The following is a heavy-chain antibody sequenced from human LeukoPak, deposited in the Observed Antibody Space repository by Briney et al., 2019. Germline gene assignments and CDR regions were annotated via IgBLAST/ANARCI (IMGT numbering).Heavy chain of an antibody. D-gene: IGHD1-1*01. CDR3: VRHERDFDY. CDR2: INAGNGNT. Sequence: GASVKVSCKASGYTFISYVIHWVRQAPGQRLEWMGWINAGNGNTKYSQKFQGRVTITRGTSATTAYMDLRSLRSEDTAVYFCVRHERDFDYWGQGTLVTVSS. V-gene: IGHV1-3*01. CDR1: GYTFISYV. J-gene: IGHJ4*02.